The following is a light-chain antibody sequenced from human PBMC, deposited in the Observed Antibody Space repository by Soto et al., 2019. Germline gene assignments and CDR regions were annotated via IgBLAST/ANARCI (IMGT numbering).Light chain of an antibody. CDR1: QSLLHSNGYNY. CDR3: IQALQTPYT. J-gene: IGKJ2*01. CDR2: LGS. V-gene: IGKV2-28*01. Sequence: DIVMTQSPLSLPVTPGEPASISCRSSQSLLHSNGYNYLDWYLQKPGQSPQLLIYLGSNRASGVPDRFSGSGSGTDFTLKISRVEAEDVEVYYCIQALQTPYTFGQGTKVDIK.